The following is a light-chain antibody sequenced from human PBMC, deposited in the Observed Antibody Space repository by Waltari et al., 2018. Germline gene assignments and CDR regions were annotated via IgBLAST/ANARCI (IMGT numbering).Light chain of an antibody. CDR3: QQYNSYLWT. Sequence: DIQLTQSPSTLSASVGDRVTITCRASQSIYTWLFWYQLKPGKAPKLLISKASSLESGVPSRFSGSGSATEFTLTISSLQPDDFATDYCQQYNSYLWTFGQGTKVEIK. CDR2: KAS. CDR1: QSIYTW. V-gene: IGKV1-5*03. J-gene: IGKJ1*01.